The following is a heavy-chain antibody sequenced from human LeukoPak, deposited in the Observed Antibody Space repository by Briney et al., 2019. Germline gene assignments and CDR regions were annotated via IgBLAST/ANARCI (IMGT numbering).Heavy chain of an antibody. Sequence: SVKVSCKASGGTFSSYAISWVRQAPGQGLEWMGRIIPILGIANYAQKFQGRVTITADESTSTAYMELSSLRSEDTAVYYCARDGRDYYDSSGARNDYWGQGTLVTVSS. CDR2: IIPILGIA. CDR3: ARDGRDYYDSSGARNDY. J-gene: IGHJ4*02. CDR1: GGTFSSYA. V-gene: IGHV1-69*04. D-gene: IGHD3-22*01.